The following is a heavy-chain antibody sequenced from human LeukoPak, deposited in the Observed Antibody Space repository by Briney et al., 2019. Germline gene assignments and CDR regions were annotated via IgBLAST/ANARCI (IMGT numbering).Heavy chain of an antibody. J-gene: IGHJ6*02. D-gene: IGHD6-19*01. CDR3: AREVYSSGWLRYGMDV. CDR2: IYTSGST. Sequence: SETLSLTCTVSGGSISSYYWRWIRQPAAKGLEWIGRIYTSGSTNYNPSLKSRVTMSVDTSKNQFSLKLSSVTAADTAVYYCAREVYSSGWLRYGMDVWGQGTTVTVSS. CDR1: GGSISSYY. V-gene: IGHV4-4*07.